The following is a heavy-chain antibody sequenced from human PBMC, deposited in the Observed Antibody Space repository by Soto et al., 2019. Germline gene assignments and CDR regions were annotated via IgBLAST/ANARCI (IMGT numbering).Heavy chain of an antibody. D-gene: IGHD3-3*01. V-gene: IGHV4-59*08. CDR1: GGSISGHY. J-gene: IGHJ6*03. CDR3: ARHDYDFWSGYYPGTYYYYYMDV. Sequence: SETLSLTCTVSGGSISGHYWSWIRQPPGKGLEWIGYIHYSGSTNYNPSLKSRVTISVDTSKNQFSLKLSSVTAADTAVYYCARHDYDFWSGYYPGTYYYYYMDVWGKGTTVTVSS. CDR2: IHYSGST.